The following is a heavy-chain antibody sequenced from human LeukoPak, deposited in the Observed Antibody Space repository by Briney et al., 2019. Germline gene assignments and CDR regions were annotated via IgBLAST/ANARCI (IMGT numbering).Heavy chain of an antibody. CDR1: GGSISSDSYY. Sequence: SETLSLTCNVSGGSISSDSYYWSWIRQHPGKGLEWIGYIYYSGSTYYNPSLKSRVIISIDTSKNQFSLNLSSVTAADTAVYYCAQSTTGYYFDYWGQETLVTVSS. D-gene: IGHD1-14*01. J-gene: IGHJ4*02. CDR3: AQSTTGYYFDY. V-gene: IGHV4-31*03. CDR2: IYYSGST.